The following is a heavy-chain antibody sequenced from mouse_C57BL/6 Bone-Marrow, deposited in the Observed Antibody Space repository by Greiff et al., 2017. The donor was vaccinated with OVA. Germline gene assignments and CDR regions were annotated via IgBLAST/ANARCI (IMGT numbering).Heavy chain of an antibody. V-gene: IGHV5-9-1*02. CDR1: GFTFSSYA. D-gene: IGHD2-3*01. J-gene: IGHJ1*03. Sequence: EVQLVESGEGLVKPGGSLKLSCAASGFTFSSYAMSWVRQTPEKRLEWVAYISSGGDYTYYAETVKGRFTITRDNARNTLYLQMSSLKSEDTAMYYCTRDELIYDGYWWYFDVWGTGTTVTVSS. CDR3: TRDELIYDGYWWYFDV. CDR2: ISSGGDYT.